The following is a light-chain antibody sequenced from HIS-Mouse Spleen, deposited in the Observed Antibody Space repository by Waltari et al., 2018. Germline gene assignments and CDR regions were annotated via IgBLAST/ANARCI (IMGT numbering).Light chain of an antibody. Sequence: QSALTQPASVSGSPGPSITISCTGTSSDVGGYNYVSWYQQHPGKAPKPMIYDVSNRPSGVSNRFSGSKSGNTASLTISGLQAEDEADYYCSSYTSSSFNVVFGGGTKLTVL. CDR2: DVS. V-gene: IGLV2-14*03. J-gene: IGLJ2*01. CDR3: SSYTSSSFNVV. CDR1: SSDVGGYNY.